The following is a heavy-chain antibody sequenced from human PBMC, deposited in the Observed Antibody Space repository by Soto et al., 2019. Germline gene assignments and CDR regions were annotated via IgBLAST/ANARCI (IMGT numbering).Heavy chain of an antibody. CDR3: ARGIAAAGKGWFDP. D-gene: IGHD6-13*01. V-gene: IGHV1-18*01. CDR1: GYTFTSYG. J-gene: IGHJ5*02. Sequence: ASVKVSCKXSGYTFTSYGISWVRRAPGQGLEWMGWISAYNGNTNYAQKLQGRVTMTTDTSTSTAYMELRSLRSDDTAVYYCARGIAAAGKGWFDPWGQGTLVTVSS. CDR2: ISAYNGNT.